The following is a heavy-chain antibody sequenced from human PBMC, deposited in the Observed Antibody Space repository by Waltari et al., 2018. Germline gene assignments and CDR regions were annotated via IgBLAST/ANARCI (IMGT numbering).Heavy chain of an antibody. CDR1: GYGLAILS. CDR2: FGPELRKT. D-gene: IGHD2-21*02. V-gene: IGHV1-24*01. J-gene: IGHJ4*02. Sequence: QVHLVQSGAEVKNPGASVKVSCKVSGYGLAILSIHWVRQAPGKGLEWMGGFGPELRKTSYARKFQGRVTMTEYTATDTAYLDLTSLRSDDTAVYYCATEGGVTGFDDWGQGTLVTVSS. CDR3: ATEGGVTGFDD.